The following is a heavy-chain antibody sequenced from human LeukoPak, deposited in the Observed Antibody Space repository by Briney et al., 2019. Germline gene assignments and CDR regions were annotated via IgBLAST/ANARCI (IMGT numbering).Heavy chain of an antibody. D-gene: IGHD3-3*01. CDR2: ISYDGSNK. Sequence: GGSLRPSCAASGFTFSSYAMSWVRQAPGKGLEWVAVISYDGSNKYYADSVKGRFTISRDNSKNTLYLQMNSLRAEDTAVYYCASFGEGVDYWGQGTLVTVSS. CDR1: GFTFSSYA. CDR3: ASFGEGVDY. V-gene: IGHV3-30-3*01. J-gene: IGHJ4*02.